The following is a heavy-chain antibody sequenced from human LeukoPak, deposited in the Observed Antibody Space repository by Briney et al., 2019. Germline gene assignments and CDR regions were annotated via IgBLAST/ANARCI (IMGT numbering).Heavy chain of an antibody. V-gene: IGHV3-23*01. J-gene: IGHJ3*01. CDR3: GQDPNGNYIGAFDF. D-gene: IGHD4-17*01. CDR1: GLIFHNYA. Sequence: GGSLRLSCAASGLIFHNYALVWIRRAPGKGPEWVSAILGGGGTFYADAVKGRFTISRDNSKNTLYLQMDSLRAEDTATYYCGQDPNGNYIGAFDFWGRGTMVTVSS. CDR2: ILGGGGT.